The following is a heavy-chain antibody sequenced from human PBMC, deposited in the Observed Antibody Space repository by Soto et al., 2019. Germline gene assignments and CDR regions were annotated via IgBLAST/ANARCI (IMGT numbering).Heavy chain of an antibody. CDR2: ISHDEGNK. V-gene: IGHV3-30-3*01. Sequence: PGGSLRLSCAASEFTFSTYPMHWVRQAPGKGLEWVAVISHDEGNKYYGDSMKGRFTISRDNSKNTLYLQMNSLRGDDTAVYYCARGASDFWGGYPEIHFFDSWGQGTLVTVPS. CDR1: EFTFSTYP. CDR3: ARGASDFWGGYPEIHFFDS. D-gene: IGHD3-3*01. J-gene: IGHJ4*02.